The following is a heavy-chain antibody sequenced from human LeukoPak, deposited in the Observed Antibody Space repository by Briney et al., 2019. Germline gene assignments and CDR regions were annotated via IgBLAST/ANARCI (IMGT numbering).Heavy chain of an antibody. Sequence: SETLSLTCTVSGGSISSYYWSWIRQPPGKGLEWIGYIYYSGSTNHNPSLKSRVTISVDTSKNQFSLKLSSVTAADTAVYYCARDTPTTVTTFSDGDAFDIWGQGTMVTVSS. CDR1: GGSISSYY. CDR3: ARDTPTTVTTFSDGDAFDI. CDR2: IYYSGST. D-gene: IGHD4-17*01. V-gene: IGHV4-59*01. J-gene: IGHJ3*02.